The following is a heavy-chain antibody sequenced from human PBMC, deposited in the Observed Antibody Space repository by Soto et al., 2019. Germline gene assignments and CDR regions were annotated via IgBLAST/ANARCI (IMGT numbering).Heavy chain of an antibody. CDR3: ARGRIVGAKKAFDY. V-gene: IGHV1-18*04. D-gene: IGHD1-26*01. CDR1: GYTFTSYC. J-gene: IGHJ4*02. Sequence: GASVKVSCKASGYTFTSYCISWVLQAPGQGLEWMGWISAYNGNTNYAQKLQGRVTMTTDTSTSTAYMELRSLRSDDTAVYYCARGRIVGAKKAFDYWGQGTLVTVSS. CDR2: ISAYNGNT.